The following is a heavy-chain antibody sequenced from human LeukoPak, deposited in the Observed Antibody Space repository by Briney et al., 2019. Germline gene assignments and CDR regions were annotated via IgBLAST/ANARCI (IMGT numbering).Heavy chain of an antibody. J-gene: IGHJ4*02. CDR1: RASISDNY. V-gene: IGHV4-4*07. CDR3: TSGGASGSLAH. CDR2: TYTSGDT. D-gene: IGHD6-13*01. Sequence: TPSETLSLTCTVSRASISDNYWSWSRQPAGKALEWIGRTYTSGDTNYNPSLKSRASVSVDTSKNQFYLSLRYVTAADTAVYYCTSGGASGSLAHWGPGTLVTVSS.